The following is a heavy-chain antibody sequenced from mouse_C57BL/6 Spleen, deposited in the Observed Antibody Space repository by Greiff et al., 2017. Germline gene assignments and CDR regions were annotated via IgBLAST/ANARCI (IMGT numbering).Heavy chain of an antibody. J-gene: IGHJ4*01. CDR2: SDPSDSYT. CDR3: ASYYGNYFYYYAMDY. D-gene: IGHD2-10*01. Sequence: VQLQQPGAELVKPGASVKLSCKASGYTFTSYWMQWVKQRPGQGLEWIGESDPSDSYTNYNHKVKGKATLTVDTSSSTADMQLSSLTSEDSAVEYCASYYGNYFYYYAMDYGGQGTSGTVSS. V-gene: IGHV1-50*01. CDR1: GYTFTSYW.